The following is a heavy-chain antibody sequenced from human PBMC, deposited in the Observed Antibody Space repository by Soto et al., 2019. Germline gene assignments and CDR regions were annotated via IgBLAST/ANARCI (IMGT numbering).Heavy chain of an antibody. CDR3: ARVYSSSSGRAMDV. CDR2: ISGSGTYT. V-gene: IGHV3-21*01. J-gene: IGHJ6*02. CDR1: GFTFSSHS. Sequence: GGSLRLSCATSGFTFSSHSMNWVRQAPGKGLEWVSSISGSGTYTYFAESVKGRCTISRDNAKNSLDLQMNSLRAEDTAMYYWARVYSSSSGRAMDVWGQGTTVTVSS. D-gene: IGHD6-6*01.